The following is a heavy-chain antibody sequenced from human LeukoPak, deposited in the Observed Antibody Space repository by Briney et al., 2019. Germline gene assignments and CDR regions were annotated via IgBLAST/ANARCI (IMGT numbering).Heavy chain of an antibody. V-gene: IGHV1-2*02. D-gene: IGHD3-22*01. J-gene: IGHJ4*02. CDR2: INPNSGGT. CDR1: GYTFTGYY. CDR3: ARDYYHDSSGYPDY. Sequence: ASVKVSCKASGYTFTGYYMHWVRQAPGQGLEWMGWINPNSGGTNYAQKFQGRVTMTRDTSISTAYMELSRLRSDDTAVYYCARDYYHDSSGYPDYWGQGTLVTVSS.